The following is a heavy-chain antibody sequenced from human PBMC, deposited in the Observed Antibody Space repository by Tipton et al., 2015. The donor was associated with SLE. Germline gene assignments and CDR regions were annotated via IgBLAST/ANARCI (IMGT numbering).Heavy chain of an antibody. Sequence: SLRLSCAASGFSFSNKAFTWVRQAPGKGLEWVSVVYKGGRTHYADSVKGRFTISRDNSKNTLYLQMSSLRPEDTAMYYCARDLNGDYIRFQWYGMDVWGQGTTVTVSS. CDR2: VYKGGRT. J-gene: IGHJ6*02. D-gene: IGHD4-17*01. CDR3: ARDLNGDYIRFQWYGMDV. V-gene: IGHV3-53*05. CDR1: GFSFSNKA.